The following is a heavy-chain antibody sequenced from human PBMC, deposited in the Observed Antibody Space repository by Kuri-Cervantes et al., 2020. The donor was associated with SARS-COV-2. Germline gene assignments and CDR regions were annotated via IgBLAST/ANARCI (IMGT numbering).Heavy chain of an antibody. D-gene: IGHD3-16*02. CDR2: IYTIGST. J-gene: IGHJ4*02. Sequence: SETLSLTCTVSGGSISSYYWSWIRQPAGKGLEWIGRIYTIGSTNYNPSLKSRVTMSVDTSKNQFSLKLSSVTAADTAVYYCARDTVMITFGGVIVYPDYWGQGTLVTVSS. CDR3: ARDTVMITFGGVIVYPDY. CDR1: GGSISSYY. V-gene: IGHV4-4*07.